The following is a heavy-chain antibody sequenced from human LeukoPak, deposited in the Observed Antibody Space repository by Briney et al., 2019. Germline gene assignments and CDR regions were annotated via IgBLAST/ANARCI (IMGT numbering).Heavy chain of an antibody. D-gene: IGHD1-26*01. CDR2: IYTSGST. Sequence: SETLSLTCTASGDSISSFYWTWIRQPAGKGLEWIGRIYTSGSTNYNPSLKSRVTISVDTSKNQFSLKLSSVTAADTAVYYCARGRRWELLPIDYWGQGTLVTVSS. J-gene: IGHJ4*02. CDR3: ARGRRWELLPIDY. V-gene: IGHV4-4*07. CDR1: GDSISSFY.